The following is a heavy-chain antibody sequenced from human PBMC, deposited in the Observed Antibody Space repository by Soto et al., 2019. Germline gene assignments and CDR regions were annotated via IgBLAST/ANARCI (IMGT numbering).Heavy chain of an antibody. CDR1: GFTFSDHQ. CDR2: SRNKANSYTT. CDR3: ARVVGAPNWFDP. Sequence: EVQLVESGGGLVQPGGSLRLSCAASGFTFSDHQMDWVRQAPGKGLEWVGRSRNKANSYTTEYAASVKGRFTISRDDSKNSLYLQMNRLKIEDTAVYYCARVVGAPNWFDPCGQGTLVTVSS. V-gene: IGHV3-72*01. D-gene: IGHD1-26*01. J-gene: IGHJ5*02.